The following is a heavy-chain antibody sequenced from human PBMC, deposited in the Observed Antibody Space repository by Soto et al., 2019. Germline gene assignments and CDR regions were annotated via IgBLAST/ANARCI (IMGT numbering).Heavy chain of an antibody. J-gene: IGHJ5*02. CDR3: AKSLVVVAAYDH. V-gene: IGHV3-23*01. Sequence: EVQLLESGGGLVQPGGSLRLSCAASGFTFSSYAMSWVRQAPGKGLEWVSAISGSGGSTYYADSVKGRXXXXXXXXXXXXXXXXXXXXXXXXXVYXCAKSLVVVAAYDHSGQGTLVTVSS. CDR2: ISGSGGST. CDR1: GFTFSSYA. D-gene: IGHD2-15*01.